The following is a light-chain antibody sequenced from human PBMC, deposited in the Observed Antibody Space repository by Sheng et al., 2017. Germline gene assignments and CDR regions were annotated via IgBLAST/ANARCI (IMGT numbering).Light chain of an antibody. CDR1: QGIRSS. V-gene: IGKV1-13*02. CDR3: QQYYISPRT. CDR2: SAS. J-gene: IGKJ1*01. Sequence: AIQLTQSPSSLSASVGDRVTITCRASQGIRSSLAWYQYKPGRTPKLLIYSASILMRGVPSRFSGSGSGTEFTLTISSLQSEDFAVYYCQQYYISPRTFGQGTKVEI.